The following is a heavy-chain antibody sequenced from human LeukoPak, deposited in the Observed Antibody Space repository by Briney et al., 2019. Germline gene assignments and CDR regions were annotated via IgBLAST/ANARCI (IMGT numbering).Heavy chain of an antibody. D-gene: IGHD3-22*01. CDR1: GGSISSGSYC. CDR2: IHTSGNT. V-gene: IGHV4-61*09. CDR3: AREAGSYDSSGYYSLYYSFDY. J-gene: IGHJ4*02. Sequence: TSQTLSLTCTVSGGSISSGSYCWSWIRQPAGKGLEWIGHIHTSGNTNYNPSLKSRVTISVDTSKNQFSLKLTSVTAADTAVYYCAREAGSYDSSGYYSLYYSFDYWGQGTLVTVSS.